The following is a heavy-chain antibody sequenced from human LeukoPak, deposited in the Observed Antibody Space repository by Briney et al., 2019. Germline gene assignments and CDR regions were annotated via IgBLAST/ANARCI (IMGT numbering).Heavy chain of an antibody. CDR3: ARAPYYFDY. J-gene: IGHJ4*02. V-gene: IGHV3-30-3*01. CDR2: ISYDGSNK. Sequence: PGGSLRLSCAASGFTFSSYATHWVRQAPGKGLEWVAVISYDGSNKYYADSVKGRFTISRDNSKNTLYLQMNSLRAEDTAVYYCARAPYYFDYWGQGTLVTVSS. CDR1: GFTFSSYA.